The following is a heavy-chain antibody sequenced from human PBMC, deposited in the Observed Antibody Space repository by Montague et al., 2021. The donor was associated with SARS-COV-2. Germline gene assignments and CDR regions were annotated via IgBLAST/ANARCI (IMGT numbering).Heavy chain of an antibody. V-gene: IGHV3-23*01. CDR2: ISGSGGST. CDR3: AKDLIVGDYTGMDV. Sequence: SLRLSCAASGFTFSSYWMSWVRQAPGKGLEWVSAISGSGGSTYYADSVKGRFTISRDNSKNTLYLQMNSLRAEDTAVYYCAKDLIVGDYTGMDVWGQGTTVTVSS. D-gene: IGHD1-26*01. J-gene: IGHJ6*02. CDR1: GFTFSSYW.